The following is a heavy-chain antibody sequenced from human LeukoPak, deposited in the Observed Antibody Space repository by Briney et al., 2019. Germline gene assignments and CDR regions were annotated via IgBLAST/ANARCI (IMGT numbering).Heavy chain of an antibody. CDR2: INPNSGGT. D-gene: IGHD3-10*01. Sequence: ASVKVSCKASGYTFTGYYMHWVRQAPGQGLEWMGWINPNSGGTDYAQKFQGRVTMTRDTSISTAYMELSRLRSDDTAVYYCARDAMVRRLGNWFDPWGQGTLVTVSS. CDR3: ARDAMVRRLGNWFDP. J-gene: IGHJ5*02. V-gene: IGHV1-2*02. CDR1: GYTFTGYY.